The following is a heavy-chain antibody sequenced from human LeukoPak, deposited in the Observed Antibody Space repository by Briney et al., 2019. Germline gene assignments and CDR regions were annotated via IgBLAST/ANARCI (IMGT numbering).Heavy chain of an antibody. Sequence: GASVKVSCKASGYTFTSYGISWVRQAPGQGLEWMGWISAYNGNTNYAQKLQGRVTMTTDTSTSTAYMELRSLRSDDTAVYYCARAKLGLYYDSSGLFDYWGREPWSPSPQ. V-gene: IGHV1-18*01. J-gene: IGHJ4*02. CDR2: ISAYNGNT. CDR1: GYTFTSYG. CDR3: ARAKLGLYYDSSGLFDY. D-gene: IGHD3-22*01.